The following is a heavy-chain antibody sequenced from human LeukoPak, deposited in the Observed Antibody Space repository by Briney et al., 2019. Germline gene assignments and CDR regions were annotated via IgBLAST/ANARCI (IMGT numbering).Heavy chain of an antibody. Sequence: ASVKVSCKASGYTFTSYGISWVRQAPGQGLEWMGWISAYNGNTNYAQKLQGRVTITTDTSTSTAYMELRSLRSDDTAVYYCARGYDSSGYYQYYFDYWGQGTLVTVSS. CDR3: ARGYDSSGYYQYYFDY. CDR1: GYTFTSYG. J-gene: IGHJ4*02. D-gene: IGHD3-22*01. V-gene: IGHV1-18*01. CDR2: ISAYNGNT.